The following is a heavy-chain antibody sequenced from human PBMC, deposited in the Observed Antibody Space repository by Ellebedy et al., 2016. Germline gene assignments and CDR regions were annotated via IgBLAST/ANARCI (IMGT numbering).Heavy chain of an antibody. J-gene: IGHJ4*02. CDR3: TTVYRYNYDSV. CDR2: IKSKTDGGAA. V-gene: IGHV3-15*01. D-gene: IGHD5-18*01. Sequence: GESLKISCAAPGFTFSNAWMNWVRQDPGKGLEWVGRIKSKTDGGAADYAAPVKGRFTISRDDSKNTLYLQMNSLKTEDTAVYFCTTVYRYNYDSVWGQGTLVTVSS. CDR1: GFTFSNAW.